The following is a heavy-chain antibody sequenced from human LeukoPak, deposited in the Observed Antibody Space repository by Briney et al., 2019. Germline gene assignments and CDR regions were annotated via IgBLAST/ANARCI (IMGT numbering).Heavy chain of an antibody. J-gene: IGHJ4*02. CDR2: IYHSGST. Sequence: SETLSLTCNVSGYSISSGYYWGWIRQPPGKGLEWIGTIYHSGSTYYNPSLKSRVTISVDTSKNQFSLKLSSVTAADTAVYYCSRDLGIAARPDYWGQGTLVTVSS. CDR1: GYSISSGYY. D-gene: IGHD6-6*01. V-gene: IGHV4-38-2*02. CDR3: SRDLGIAARPDY.